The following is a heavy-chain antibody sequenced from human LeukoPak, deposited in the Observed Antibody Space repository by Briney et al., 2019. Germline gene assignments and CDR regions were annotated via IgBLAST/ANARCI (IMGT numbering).Heavy chain of an antibody. V-gene: IGHV1-8*01. CDR2: MNPNSGNT. CDR1: GYTFTSYD. J-gene: IGHJ6*02. Sequence: ASVKVSCKASGYTFTSYDINWVRQATGQGLEWMGWMNPNSGNTGYAQKFQGRVTMTRNTSISTAYMELSSLRSEDTAVYYCASYYDSSGYPSQPDYYYGMDVWGQGTTVTVSS. D-gene: IGHD3-22*01. CDR3: ASYYDSSGYPSQPDYYYGMDV.